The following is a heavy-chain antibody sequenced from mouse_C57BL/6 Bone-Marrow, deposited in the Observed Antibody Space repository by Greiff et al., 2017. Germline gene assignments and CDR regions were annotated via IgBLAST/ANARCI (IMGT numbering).Heavy chain of an antibody. Sequence: VQLQQSGPELVKPGASVKISCKASGYTFTDYYMNWVKQSHGKSLEWIGDINPNNGGTSYNQKFKGKATLTVDKSSSTADMELRSLTSEDSAVYDCARGGYYGFYAMDYWGQGTSVTVSS. CDR3: ARGGYYGFYAMDY. V-gene: IGHV1-26*01. D-gene: IGHD1-1*01. CDR2: INPNNGGT. J-gene: IGHJ4*01. CDR1: GYTFTDYY.